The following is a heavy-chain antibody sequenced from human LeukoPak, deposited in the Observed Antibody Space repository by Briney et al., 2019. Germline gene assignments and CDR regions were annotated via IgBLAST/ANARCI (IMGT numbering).Heavy chain of an antibody. D-gene: IGHD6-13*01. Sequence: ASVKVSCKASGYTFTGYYMHWVRQAPGQGLEWMGWINPNSGGTNYAQKFQGRVTMTRDTSISTAYMELSRLRSDDTAVYYCVAEEEWAAAGTFDYWGQGTLVTVSS. CDR3: VAEEEWAAAGTFDY. V-gene: IGHV1-2*02. J-gene: IGHJ4*02. CDR1: GYTFTGYY. CDR2: INPNSGGT.